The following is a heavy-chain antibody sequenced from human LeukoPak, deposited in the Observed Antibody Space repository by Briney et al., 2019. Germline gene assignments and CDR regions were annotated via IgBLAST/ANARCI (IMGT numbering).Heavy chain of an antibody. Sequence: SVKVSCKASGGTFSSYAISWVRQDPRQGLEWMGGIIPIFGTANYAQKFQGRVTITADESTSTAYMELSSLRSEDTAVYYCARDRHDYGDYGGDYWGQGTLVTVSS. V-gene: IGHV1-69*13. CDR3: ARDRHDYGDYGGDY. J-gene: IGHJ4*02. D-gene: IGHD4-17*01. CDR2: IIPIFGTA. CDR1: GGTFSSYA.